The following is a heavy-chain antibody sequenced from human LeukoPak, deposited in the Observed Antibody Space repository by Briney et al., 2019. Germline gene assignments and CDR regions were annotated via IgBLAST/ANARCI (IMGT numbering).Heavy chain of an antibody. CDR1: GYTFTGCY. CDR3: ARDRSGIAAAET. D-gene: IGHD6-13*01. Sequence: ASVKVSCKASGYTFTGCYMHWVRQAPGQGLEWMGWINPNSGGTNYAQKFQGRVTMTRDTSISTAYMELSRLRSDDTAVYYCARDRSGIAAAETWGQGTLVTVSS. CDR2: INPNSGGT. V-gene: IGHV1-2*02. J-gene: IGHJ5*02.